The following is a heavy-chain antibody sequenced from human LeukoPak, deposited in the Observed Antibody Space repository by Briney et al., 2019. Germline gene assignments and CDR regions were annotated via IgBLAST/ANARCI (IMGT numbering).Heavy chain of an antibody. CDR2: IAYSGST. J-gene: IGHJ4*02. CDR1: GGSISSGNNY. D-gene: IGHD4-17*01. CDR3: ARISARRSFDFDY. V-gene: IGHV4-61*01. Sequence: PSETLSLTCTVSGGSISSGNNYWNWIRQPPGKGLEWIGYIAYSGSTNYNPSLKSRVTISVDTSKNQFSLKLSSVTAADTAVYYCARISARRSFDFDYWGQGTLVTVSS.